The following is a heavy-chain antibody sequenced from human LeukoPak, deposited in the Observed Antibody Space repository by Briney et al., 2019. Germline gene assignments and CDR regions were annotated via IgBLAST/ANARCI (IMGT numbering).Heavy chain of an antibody. J-gene: IGHJ5*02. CDR2: IYHSGNT. CDR1: GYSISSGYY. D-gene: IGHD6-13*01. Sequence: SETLSLTCTVSGYSISSGYYWGWIRQAPGKGLEWIGNIYHSGNTYYNPSLKSRVTVSMDTSKNQFSLKVNSVTAADTALYYCAGAYSSSWYWNWFDPWGQGTLVTVSS. CDR3: AGAYSSSWYWNWFDP. V-gene: IGHV4-38-2*02.